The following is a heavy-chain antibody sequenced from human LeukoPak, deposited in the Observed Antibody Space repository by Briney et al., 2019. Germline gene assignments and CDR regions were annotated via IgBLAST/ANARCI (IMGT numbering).Heavy chain of an antibody. Sequence: ASVKVSCKASGYTFTSYGISWVRQAPGQGLEWTGWISAYNGNTNYAQKLQGRVTMTTDTSTSTAYMELRSLRSDDTAVYYCARDRGDYSNHYYFDYWGQGTLVTVSS. CDR1: GYTFTSYG. CDR3: ARDRGDYSNHYYFDY. CDR2: ISAYNGNT. J-gene: IGHJ4*02. D-gene: IGHD4-11*01. V-gene: IGHV1-18*01.